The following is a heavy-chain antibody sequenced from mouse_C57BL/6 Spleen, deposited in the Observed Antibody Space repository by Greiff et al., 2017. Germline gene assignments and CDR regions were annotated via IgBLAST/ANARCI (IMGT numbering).Heavy chain of an antibody. J-gene: IGHJ4*01. CDR1: GYAFTNYL. Sequence: VQLQQSGAELVRPGTSVKVSCKASGYAFTNYLIEWVKQRPGQGLEWIGVINPGSGGTNYNEKFKGKATLTADKSSSTAYMQRSSLTSEDSAVYFCARSSYRDAMDYWGQGTSVTVSS. CDR3: ARSSYRDAMDY. D-gene: IGHD2-14*01. V-gene: IGHV1-54*01. CDR2: INPGSGGT.